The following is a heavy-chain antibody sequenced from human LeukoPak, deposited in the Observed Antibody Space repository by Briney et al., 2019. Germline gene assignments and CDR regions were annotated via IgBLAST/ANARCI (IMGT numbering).Heavy chain of an antibody. D-gene: IGHD5-18*01. Sequence: ASVKVSCKASGYTFTNFDINWVRQATGQGLEWMGWMSPNSGNTGYAQKFQGRVTMTRNTSISTAYMELSSLRSEDTAVYYCARGDTAMGNDYWGQGTLVTVS. V-gene: IGHV1-8*01. J-gene: IGHJ4*02. CDR3: ARGDTAMGNDY. CDR2: MSPNSGNT. CDR1: GYTFTNFD.